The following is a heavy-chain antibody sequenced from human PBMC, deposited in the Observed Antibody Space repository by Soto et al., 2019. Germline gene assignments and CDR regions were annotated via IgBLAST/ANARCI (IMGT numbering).Heavy chain of an antibody. CDR2: ISWNSGSI. CDR1: GFTFDDYA. V-gene: IGHV3-9*01. D-gene: IGHD6-13*01. CDR3: AKDSTYSSSWYWFDP. Sequence: GGSLRLSCAASGFTFDDYAMHWVRQAPGKGLEWVSGISWNSGSIGYADSVKGRFTISRDNAKNSLYLQMNSLRAEDTALYYCAKDSTYSSSWYWFDPWGQGTLVTVSS. J-gene: IGHJ5*02.